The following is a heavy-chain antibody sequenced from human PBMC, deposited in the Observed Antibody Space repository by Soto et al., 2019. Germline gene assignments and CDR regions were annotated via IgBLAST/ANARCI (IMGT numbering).Heavy chain of an antibody. Sequence: GGSLRLSCAASGFTFSNYAMSWVRQAPGKGLEWVSAVSGGGGSTYYADSVKGRFTISRDNSKNTLFLQMNSLWAEDTAVYYCAKGAEAATPFRIWFDSWGQGTLVTVSS. V-gene: IGHV3-23*01. CDR1: GFTFSNYA. CDR2: VSGGGGST. CDR3: AKGAEAATPFRIWFDS. D-gene: IGHD2-15*01. J-gene: IGHJ5*01.